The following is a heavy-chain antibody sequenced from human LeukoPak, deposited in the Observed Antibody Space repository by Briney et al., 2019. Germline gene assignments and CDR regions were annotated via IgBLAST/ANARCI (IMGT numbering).Heavy chain of an antibody. J-gene: IGHJ3*02. CDR3: ASGTLAARRYDAFDI. CDR2: INPNSGGT. CDR1: GYTFTGYY. Sequence: ASVKVSCKASGYTFTGYYMHWVRQAPGQGLEWMGWINPNSGGTNYAQKFQGRVTITADESTSTAYMELSSLRSEDTAVYYCASGTLAARRYDAFDIWGQGTMVTVSS. D-gene: IGHD6-6*01. V-gene: IGHV1-2*02.